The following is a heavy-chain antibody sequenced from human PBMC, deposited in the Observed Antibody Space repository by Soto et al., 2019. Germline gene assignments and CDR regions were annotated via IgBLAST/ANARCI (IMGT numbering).Heavy chain of an antibody. CDR3: ARDEGIEAFDV. CDR2: IYYSGST. Sequence: PSETLSLTCTVSGGSISSSSYYWGWIRQPPGKGLEWIGYIYYSGSTNYNPSLKSRVTISVDTSKNQFSLKLSSVTAADTAVYYCARDEGIEAFDVWGQGTLVTVSS. J-gene: IGHJ3*01. CDR1: GGSISSSSYY. V-gene: IGHV4-61*01.